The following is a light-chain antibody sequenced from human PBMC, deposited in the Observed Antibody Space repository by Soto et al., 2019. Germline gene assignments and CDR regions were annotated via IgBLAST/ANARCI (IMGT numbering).Light chain of an antibody. J-gene: IGKJ1*01. CDR1: QSIGNW. V-gene: IGKV1-5*03. Sequence: DIQMTQSPSTLSASVGDRVTITCRASQSIGNWLAWYQQKPGKAPKLLIYKASNLESGVPSRFSGSGSGTEFTLTISSLQPDDFVTYYCQQYNSYPWTFGQGTKVEIK. CDR2: KAS. CDR3: QQYNSYPWT.